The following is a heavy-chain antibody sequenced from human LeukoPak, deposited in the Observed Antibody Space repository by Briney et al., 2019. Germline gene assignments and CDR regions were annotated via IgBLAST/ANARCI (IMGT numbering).Heavy chain of an antibody. D-gene: IGHD3-9*01. CDR1: GHSFTTYW. J-gene: IGHJ4*02. CDR3: ARHYYHRDFTGYYAY. CDR2: IDASDSHT. V-gene: IGHV5-10-1*01. Sequence: GESLRISCKGSGHSFTTYWITWVRHMPGKGLDWMGKIDASDSHTNYSPSFQGHFTISADKSISTAYLQWSSLNASDTGMYYCARHYYHRDFTGYYAYWGQGTLVTVS.